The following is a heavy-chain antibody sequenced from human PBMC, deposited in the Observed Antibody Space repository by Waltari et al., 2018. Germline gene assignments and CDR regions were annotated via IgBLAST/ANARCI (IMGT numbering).Heavy chain of an antibody. D-gene: IGHD2-15*01. V-gene: IGHV4-59*11. CDR2: IYYNGST. CDR1: GGSISSHY. CDR3: ARGGDSMVVTHYYFDY. Sequence: QVQLQESGPGLVKPSETLSLTCTVSGGSISSHYWSWIRQPPGKGLEWIGYIYYNGSTNYNPSLKSRVTISVDTSKNQLSLKLSSVTAADTAVYYCARGGDSMVVTHYYFDYWGQGTLVTVSS. J-gene: IGHJ4*02.